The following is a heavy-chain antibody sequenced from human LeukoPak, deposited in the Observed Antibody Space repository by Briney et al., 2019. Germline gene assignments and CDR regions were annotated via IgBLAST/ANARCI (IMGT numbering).Heavy chain of an antibody. V-gene: IGHV4-39*07. CDR1: GGSIGSSSYY. J-gene: IGHJ6*03. Sequence: PSETLSLTCTVSGGSIGSSSYYWGWVRQPPGKGLEWIGEIYHSGSTNYNPSLKSRVTISVDKSKNQFSLKLSSVTAADTAVYYCARDAGATYYYYYYMDVWGKGTTVTVSS. CDR2: IYHSGST. CDR3: ARDAGATYYYYYYMDV. D-gene: IGHD1-26*01.